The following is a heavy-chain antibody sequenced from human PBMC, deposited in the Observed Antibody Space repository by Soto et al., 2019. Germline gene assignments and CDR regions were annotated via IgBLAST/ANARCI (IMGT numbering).Heavy chain of an antibody. J-gene: IGHJ4*01. D-gene: IGHD3-22*01. Sequence: SETLSLTCAVYGGSLSGYYWSWIRQPPGKGLEWIGEINHSGSTNYNPSLKSRVTISVDTSKNQFSLKLSSVTAADTAVYYCARARSSGYYHDYYYGIYVYWGQGTLVTVSS. CDR1: GGSLSGYY. CDR3: ARARSSGYYHDYYYGIYVY. CDR2: INHSGST. V-gene: IGHV4-34*01.